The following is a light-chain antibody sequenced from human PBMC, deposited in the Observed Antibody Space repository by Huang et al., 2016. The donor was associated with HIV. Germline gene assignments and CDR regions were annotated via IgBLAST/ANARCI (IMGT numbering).Light chain of an antibody. CDR3: QQYDNLPRYT. CDR1: QDISNY. J-gene: IGKJ2*01. CDR2: DAS. Sequence: DIQMTQSPSSLSESLGDRVTITCPASQDISNYLNWYQQKPGKAPQLLIYDASNLETGVPSRFSGSGSGTDFTFTISSLQPEDIATYYCQQYDNLPRYTFGQGTKLEIK. V-gene: IGKV1-33*01.